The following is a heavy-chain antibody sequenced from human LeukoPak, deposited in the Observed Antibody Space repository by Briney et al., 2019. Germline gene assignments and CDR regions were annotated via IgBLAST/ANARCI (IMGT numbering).Heavy chain of an antibody. CDR3: ARDEVTGPTTFDY. D-gene: IGHD1-7*01. J-gene: IGHJ4*02. V-gene: IGHV3-7*03. CDR2: INQDGREK. Sequence: PGGSLRLSCAASGFTFRSCWMSWVRQAPGKGLEWVANINQDGREKHYVDSVRGRFTISRDNDKNSLYLQMESLRAEDTAVYYCARDEVTGPTTFDYWGQGTLVTVSS. CDR1: GFTFRSCW.